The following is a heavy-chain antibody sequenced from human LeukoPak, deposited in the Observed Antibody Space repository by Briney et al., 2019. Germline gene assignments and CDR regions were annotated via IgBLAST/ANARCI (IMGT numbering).Heavy chain of an antibody. CDR2: IIPTLGIA. J-gene: IGHJ4*02. D-gene: IGHD3-22*01. CDR1: TPRSYA. Sequence: TPRSYAITSPRQPPSPGLQCMGSIIPTLGIANPAQKFPGRVTITADKSTSTAYMELSSLRSEDTAVYYCARDIYSYGSSGSYTRSFHYWGQGPLVTVSS. CDR3: ARDIYSYGSSGSYTRSFHY. V-gene: IGHV1-69*04.